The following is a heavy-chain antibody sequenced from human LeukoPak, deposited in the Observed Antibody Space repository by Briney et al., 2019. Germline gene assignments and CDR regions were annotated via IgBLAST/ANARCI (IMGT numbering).Heavy chain of an antibody. CDR2: IYSGGST. CDR3: ARAGNPIFYYYMDV. V-gene: IGHV3-66*01. CDR1: GFTVSSKY. Sequence: GGSLRLSCAASGFTVSSKYMSWVRQAPGKGLEWVSVIYSGGSTYYADSVKGRFTISRDNSKNSLYLQMNSLRAEDTAIYYCARAGNPIFYYYMDVWGKGITVTVSS. J-gene: IGHJ6*03.